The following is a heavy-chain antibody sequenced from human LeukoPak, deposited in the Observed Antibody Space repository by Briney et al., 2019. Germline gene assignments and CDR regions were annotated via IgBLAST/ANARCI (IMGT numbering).Heavy chain of an antibody. V-gene: IGHV3-15*01. CDR2: IKSKTDGGTT. Sequence: GGSLRLSCAASGFTFSNAWMSWVRQAPGKGLEWVGRIKSKTDGGTTDYAAPVKGRFTISRGDSKNTLYLQMNSLKTEDTAVYYCTTDYEPGSGIYYFDYWGQGTLVTVSS. J-gene: IGHJ4*02. CDR1: GFTFSNAW. D-gene: IGHD2-15*01. CDR3: TTDYEPGSGIYYFDY.